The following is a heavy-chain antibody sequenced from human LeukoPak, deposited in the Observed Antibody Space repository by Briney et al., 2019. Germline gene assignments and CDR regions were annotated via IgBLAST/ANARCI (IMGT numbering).Heavy chain of an antibody. CDR3: AKSSLTGYYFCPFDY. Sequence: PGGSLRLSCAASGFTFSGSAMHWVRQASGKGLEWVGRIRSKANSYATAYAASVKGRFTISRDDSKNTAYLQMNSLRAEDTAVYYYAKSSLTGYYFCPFDYWGQGTLVTVSS. D-gene: IGHD3-9*01. V-gene: IGHV3-73*01. CDR1: GFTFSGSA. CDR2: IRSKANSYAT. J-gene: IGHJ4*02.